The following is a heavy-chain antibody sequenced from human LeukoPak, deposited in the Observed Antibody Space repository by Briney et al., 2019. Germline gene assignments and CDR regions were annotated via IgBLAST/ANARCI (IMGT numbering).Heavy chain of an antibody. CDR2: ISSYNGNT. J-gene: IGHJ4*02. CDR3: ARVPHSSGCLDY. V-gene: IGHV1-18*01. CDR1: GYTFTSYG. D-gene: IGHD6-19*01. Sequence: ASVKVSCKASGYTFTSYGISWVRQAPGQGLEWMGWISSYNGNTNYAQKLQGRVTMTRDTSISAAYMELSRLRSDDTAVYYCARVPHSSGCLDYWGQGTLVTVSS.